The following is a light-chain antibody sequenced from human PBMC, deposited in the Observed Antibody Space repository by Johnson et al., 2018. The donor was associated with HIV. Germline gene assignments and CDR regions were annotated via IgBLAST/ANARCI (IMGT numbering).Light chain of an antibody. J-gene: IGLJ1*01. CDR1: SSNVGSNT. Sequence: QSVLTQPPSASGTPGQRVTISCSGSSSNVGSNTVNWYQQLPGTAPKLLIYRNNQRPSGVPDRFSGSKSGTSASLAIGGLQAETEADYYSGTWDTSLIVGLYVFGTGTKVTVL. V-gene: IGLV1-44*01. CDR3: GTWDTSLIVGLYV. CDR2: RNN.